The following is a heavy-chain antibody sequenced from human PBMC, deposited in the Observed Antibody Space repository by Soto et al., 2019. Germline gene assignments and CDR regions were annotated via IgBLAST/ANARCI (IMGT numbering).Heavy chain of an antibody. CDR2: ISAHNGNT. CDR1: GYAFTTYG. Sequence: QVHLVQSGAEVKKPGASVKVSCKGSGYAFTTYGITWVRQAPGQGLEWMGWISAHNGNTNYAQKLQGRVTVTRDTPQSTAYMELRSLRSDDTAVYYCARGRYGDYWGQGALVTVSS. V-gene: IGHV1-18*01. J-gene: IGHJ4*02. CDR3: ARGRYGDY. D-gene: IGHD1-1*01.